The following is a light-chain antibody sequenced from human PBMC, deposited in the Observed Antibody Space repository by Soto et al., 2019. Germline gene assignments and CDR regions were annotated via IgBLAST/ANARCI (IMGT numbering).Light chain of an antibody. CDR3: QQYGSSSYT. V-gene: IGKV3-20*01. CDR2: GAS. Sequence: EIVLTQSPGTLSLFPGERATLSCRASQSVSSSYLAWYQQKPGQAPRLLIYGASSRATGIPDRFSGSGSGTDFTLTISRLEPEDFAVYYCQQYGSSSYTFGQWTKLEIK. J-gene: IGKJ2*01. CDR1: QSVSSSY.